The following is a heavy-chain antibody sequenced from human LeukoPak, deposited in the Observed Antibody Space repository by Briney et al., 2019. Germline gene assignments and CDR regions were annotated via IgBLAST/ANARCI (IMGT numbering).Heavy chain of an antibody. D-gene: IGHD6-13*01. CDR2: IKQDGSEK. V-gene: IGHV3-7*01. J-gene: IGHJ4*02. Sequence: SGGSLRLSCAASGFTFNSYWMSWVRPAPGKGLEWVANIKQDGSEKYYVDSVKGRFTISRDNAKNSLYLQMNSLRAEDTAVYYCARGSSWYGAYYFDYWGQGTLVTVSS. CDR1: GFTFNSYW. CDR3: ARGSSWYGAYYFDY.